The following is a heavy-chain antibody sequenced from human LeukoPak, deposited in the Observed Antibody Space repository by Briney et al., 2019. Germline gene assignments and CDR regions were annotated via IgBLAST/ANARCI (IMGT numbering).Heavy chain of an antibody. V-gene: IGHV1-46*01. D-gene: IGHD1-26*01. CDR2: INPSGGST. J-gene: IGHJ2*01. Sequence: ASVKVSCKASGGTFSSYAISWVRQAPGQGLEWMGIINPSGGSTSYAQKFQGRVTMTRDTSTSTVYMELSSLRSEDTAVYYCARTGGSYYPYYYFDLWGRGTLVTVSS. CDR3: ARTGGSYYPYYYFDL. CDR1: GGTFSSYA.